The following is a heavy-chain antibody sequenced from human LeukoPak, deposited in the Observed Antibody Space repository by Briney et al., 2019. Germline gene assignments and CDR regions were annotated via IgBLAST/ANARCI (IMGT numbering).Heavy chain of an antibody. Sequence: GGSLRLSCAASGFTFSSYGMHWVRQAPGKGLEWVAFIRYDGSNKYYADSVKGRFTISRDNSKNTLYLQMNSLRAEDTAVYYCAKPPLADYYDSSGHFDYWGQGTLVTVSS. J-gene: IGHJ4*02. V-gene: IGHV3-30*02. CDR2: IRYDGSNK. CDR1: GFTFSSYG. CDR3: AKPPLADYYDSSGHFDY. D-gene: IGHD3-22*01.